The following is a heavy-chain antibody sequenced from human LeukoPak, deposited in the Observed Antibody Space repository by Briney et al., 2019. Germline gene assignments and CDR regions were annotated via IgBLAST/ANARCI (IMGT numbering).Heavy chain of an antibody. V-gene: IGHV4-59*01. CDR3: AREELLPKRTNAFDI. CDR1: GDSISSYY. CDR2: IYYSGST. J-gene: IGHJ3*02. Sequence: PSETLSLTCSVSGDSISSYYWSWIRQPPGKGLEWIGYIYYSGSTNHNPSLKSRVSISVDTSKNQFSLKLSSVTAADTAVYYCAREELLPKRTNAFDIWGQGTMVTVSS. D-gene: IGHD1-7*01.